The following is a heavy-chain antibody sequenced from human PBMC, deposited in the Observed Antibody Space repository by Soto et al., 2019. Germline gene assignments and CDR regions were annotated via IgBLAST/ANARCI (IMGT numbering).Heavy chain of an antibody. J-gene: IGHJ4*02. V-gene: IGHV3-64D*06. CDR1: GFIFSEST. D-gene: IGHD2-15*01. CDR2: VSTSGRST. Sequence: PGGSLRISCSASGFIFSESTIYWVRQVPGKGLEAISAVSTSGRSTYYADSVKDRFTISRDNSKNTLFLQMGSLRPEDTAIYYCVKQAHGLDGVAFDYWGQGTQVTVSS. CDR3: VKQAHGLDGVAFDY.